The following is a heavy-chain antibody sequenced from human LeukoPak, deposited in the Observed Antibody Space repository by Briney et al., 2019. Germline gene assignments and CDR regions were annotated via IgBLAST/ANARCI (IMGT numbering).Heavy chain of an antibody. CDR2: IIPIFGTA. CDR1: GGTFSSYA. J-gene: IGHJ4*02. D-gene: IGHD3-9*01. CDR3: ASWRYYDILTGYYPFDY. V-gene: IGHV1-69*13. Sequence: SVKVSCKASGGTFSSYAISWVRQAPGQGLEWMGGIIPIFGTANYAQKFQGRVTITADESTSTAYMELSSLRSEDTAVYYCASWRYYDILTGYYPFDYWGQGTLATVSS.